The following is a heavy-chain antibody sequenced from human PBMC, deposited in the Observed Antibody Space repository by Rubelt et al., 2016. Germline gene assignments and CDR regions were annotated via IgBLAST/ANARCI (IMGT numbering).Heavy chain of an antibody. Sequence: QLQLQESGPGLVKPSETLSLTCTVSGGSISSTLYYWGWIRQHPGKGLEWIGYIYYSGSTYYNPSLQSRVTISVDTSKNQFSLKLSSVTAAGTAVDYGARDSGSGSYYINWFDPWGQGTLVTVSS. J-gene: IGHJ5*02. CDR1: GGSISSTLYY. CDR3: ARDSGSGSYYINWFDP. V-gene: IGHV4-31*03. D-gene: IGHD3-10*01. CDR2: IYYSGST.